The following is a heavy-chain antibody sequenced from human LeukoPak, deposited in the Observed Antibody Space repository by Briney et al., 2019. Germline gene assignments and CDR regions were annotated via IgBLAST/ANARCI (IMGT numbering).Heavy chain of an antibody. Sequence: SETLSLTCTVSGGSISSGGYYWGWIRQPPGKGLEWIGDIYHSGNTYYNPSLKSRVTISVDRSKNLFSLKLSSVTAADTAVYYCARDPGFIGQQLGQGGGWFDPWGQGTLVTVSS. V-gene: IGHV4-30-2*01. J-gene: IGHJ5*02. CDR2: IYHSGNT. D-gene: IGHD6-13*01. CDR3: ARDPGFIGQQLGQGGGWFDP. CDR1: GGSISSGGYY.